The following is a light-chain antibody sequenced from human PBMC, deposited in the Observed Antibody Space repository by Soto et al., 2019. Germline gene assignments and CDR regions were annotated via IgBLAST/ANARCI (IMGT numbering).Light chain of an antibody. V-gene: IGKV3-11*01. CDR3: QVRDVWPS. J-gene: IGKJ1*01. Sequence: IVLTQSPVTLALSPGERAFLSCRASQSVSTSLAWYQHKPGQAPRLFIYDASKRAPGVPARFSGSGSGTDFTLTISSLEPEDFAVYYCQVRDVWPSFGQGTKVEIK. CDR1: QSVSTS. CDR2: DAS.